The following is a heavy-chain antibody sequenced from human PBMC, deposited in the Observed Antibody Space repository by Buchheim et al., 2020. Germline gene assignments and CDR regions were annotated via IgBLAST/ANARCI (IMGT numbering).Heavy chain of an antibody. J-gene: IGHJ4*02. CDR1: GFPFSSYS. CDR3: ARETYYYDTSGYYHYYFDY. CDR2: ISSSSSYI. Sequence: EVQLVESGGGLVKPGGSLRLSCAASGFPFSSYSMNWVRQAPGKGLEWVSSISSSSSYIHYADSVKGRFTISRDNPKNSLYPQMNSLRAEDTAVYYCARETYYYDTSGYYHYYFDYWGQGTL. D-gene: IGHD3-22*01. V-gene: IGHV3-21*01.